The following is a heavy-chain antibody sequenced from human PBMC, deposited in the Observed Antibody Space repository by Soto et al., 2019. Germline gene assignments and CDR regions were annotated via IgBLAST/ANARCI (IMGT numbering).Heavy chain of an antibody. Sequence: GASVKVSCKASGYTFTSYGISWVRQAPGQGLEWMGWISAYNGNTNYAQKLQGRVTMTTDTSTSTAYMELRSLRSDDTAVYYCARHVLRYFAWPRIDYWGQGTLVTVSS. CDR2: ISAYNGNT. D-gene: IGHD3-9*01. CDR3: ARHVLRYFAWPRIDY. J-gene: IGHJ4*02. CDR1: GYTFTSYG. V-gene: IGHV1-18*01.